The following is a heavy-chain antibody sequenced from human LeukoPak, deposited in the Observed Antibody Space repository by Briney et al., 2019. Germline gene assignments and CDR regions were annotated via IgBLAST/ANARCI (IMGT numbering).Heavy chain of an antibody. CDR1: GYTFPSYG. D-gene: IGHD1-26*01. CDR3: ARAYSGSYYYY. CDR2: ISYYYGNK. J-gene: IGHJ4*02. Sequence: GATVKVSCKASGYTFPSYGISWVRQPPGQGGEWMGWISYYYGNKDYAQKFQGRVTMTTDTSTSTAYMEVRSLRSDDTAVYYCARAYSGSYYYYWGQGTLVT. V-gene: IGHV1-18*01.